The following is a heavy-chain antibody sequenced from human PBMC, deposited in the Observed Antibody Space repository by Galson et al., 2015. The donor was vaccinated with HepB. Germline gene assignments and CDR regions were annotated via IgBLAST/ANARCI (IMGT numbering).Heavy chain of an antibody. CDR1: GYTFTSYY. D-gene: IGHD3-22*01. J-gene: IGHJ4*02. V-gene: IGHV1-46*01. CDR3: ARGRGIGNYYDSSGYLYYFDY. Sequence: SVKVSCKASGYTFTSYYMHWVRQAPGQGLEWMGIINPSGGSTSYAQKFQGRVTMTRDTSTSTVYMELSSLRSEDTAVYYCARGRGIGNYYDSSGYLYYFDYWGQGTLVTVSS. CDR2: INPSGGST.